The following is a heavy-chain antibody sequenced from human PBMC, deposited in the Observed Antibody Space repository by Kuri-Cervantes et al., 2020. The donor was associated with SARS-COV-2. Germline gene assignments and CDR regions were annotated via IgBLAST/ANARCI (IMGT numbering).Heavy chain of an antibody. CDR1: GFTFSNYA. Sequence: GGSLRLSCVASGFTFSNYAITWVRQAPGKGLEWVSAMSGSGDTTYYADSVKGRFTISRDNSKNTLYLQMNNLRAEDTAVYYCAKGRQFSIVGAIGVGDGFDFWGQGTMVTVSS. V-gene: IGHV3-23*01. J-gene: IGHJ3*01. CDR3: AKGRQFSIVGAIGVGDGFDF. CDR2: MSGSGDTT. D-gene: IGHD1-26*01.